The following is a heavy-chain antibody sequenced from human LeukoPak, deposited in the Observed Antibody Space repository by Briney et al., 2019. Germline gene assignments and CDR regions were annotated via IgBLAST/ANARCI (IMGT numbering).Heavy chain of an antibody. D-gene: IGHD5-18*01. Sequence: SVKVSCKASGGTFSSHAISWVRQAPGQGLEWMGRIIPILGIANYAQKFQGRVTITADKSTSTAYMELSSLRSEDTAVYYCAREGDTATMGAFDYWGQGTLVTVSS. CDR1: GGTFSSHA. V-gene: IGHV1-69*04. CDR2: IIPILGIA. J-gene: IGHJ4*02. CDR3: AREGDTATMGAFDY.